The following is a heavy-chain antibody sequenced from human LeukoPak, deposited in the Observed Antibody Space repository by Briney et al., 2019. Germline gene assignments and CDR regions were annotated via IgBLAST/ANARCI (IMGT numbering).Heavy chain of an antibody. D-gene: IGHD3-10*02. Sequence: GGSLRRSCAASGFTFSSYERNWVRQAPGKGLEWVSYISSSGSTIYYADSVKGRFTISRDNAKNSLYLQMNSLRAEDTAVYYCAELGITMIGGVWGKGTTVTISS. CDR1: GFTFSSYE. CDR3: AELGITMIGGV. V-gene: IGHV3-48*03. CDR2: ISSSGSTI. J-gene: IGHJ6*04.